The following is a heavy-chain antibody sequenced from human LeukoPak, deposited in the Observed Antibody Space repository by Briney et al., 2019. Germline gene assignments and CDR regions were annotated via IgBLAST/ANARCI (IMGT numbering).Heavy chain of an antibody. CDR1: GFTFSSYA. CDR3: AKDNYYDSSAYQDY. Sequence: GGSLRLSCAASGFTFSSYAMHWVRQAPGKGLEWVAAISYDGSNKYYADSVKGRFTISRDNSKNTLYLQMNSLRAEDTAVYYCAKDNYYDSSAYQDYWGQGTLVTVSS. D-gene: IGHD3-22*01. V-gene: IGHV3-30*04. CDR2: ISYDGSNK. J-gene: IGHJ4*02.